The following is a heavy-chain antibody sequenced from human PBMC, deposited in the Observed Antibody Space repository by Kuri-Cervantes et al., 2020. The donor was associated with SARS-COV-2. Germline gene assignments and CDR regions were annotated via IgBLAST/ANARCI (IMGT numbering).Heavy chain of an antibody. V-gene: IGHV3-33*01. CDR3: ARAYCSGGSCYFPPYY. CDR2: IWYDGSNK. J-gene: IGHJ4*02. D-gene: IGHD2-15*01. Sequence: GGSLRLSCAASGFTFSSYGMHWVRQAPGDGLEWVAVIWYDGSNKYYADSVKGRFTISRDNSKTTLYLQMNSLRAEDTAVYYCARAYCSGGSCYFPPYYWGQGTMVTVSS. CDR1: GFTFSSYG.